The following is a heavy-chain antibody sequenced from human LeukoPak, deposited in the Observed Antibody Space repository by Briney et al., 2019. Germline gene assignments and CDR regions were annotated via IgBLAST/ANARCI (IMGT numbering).Heavy chain of an antibody. Sequence: KSGGSLRLSCAAPGFTFSSYSMNWVRQAPGKGLEWVSASSSSGTYIYYTDSVKGRFTVSRDNAKNSVFLQLNSLRAEDTAVYYCARVSIWFGTTEHGMDVWGQGTTVTVSS. CDR1: GFTFSSYS. J-gene: IGHJ6*02. CDR3: ARVSIWFGTTEHGMDV. V-gene: IGHV3-21*01. D-gene: IGHD3-10*01. CDR2: SSSSGTYI.